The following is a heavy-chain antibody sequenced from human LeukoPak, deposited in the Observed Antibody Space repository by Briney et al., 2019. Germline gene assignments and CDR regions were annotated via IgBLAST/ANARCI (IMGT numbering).Heavy chain of an antibody. CDR2: IIPIFGTA. Sequence: RASVKVSCKASGYTFTGYYMHWVRQAPGQGLEWMGGIIPIFGTANYAQKFQGRVTITADESTSTAYMELSSLRSEDTAVYYCASARGYDWVYARESEFDYWGQGTLVTVSS. V-gene: IGHV1-69*13. CDR1: GYTFTGYY. J-gene: IGHJ4*02. D-gene: IGHD5-12*01. CDR3: ASARGYDWVYARESEFDY.